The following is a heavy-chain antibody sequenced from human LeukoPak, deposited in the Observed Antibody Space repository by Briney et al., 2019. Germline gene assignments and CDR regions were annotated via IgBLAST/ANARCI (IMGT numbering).Heavy chain of an antibody. V-gene: IGHV3-23*01. CDR1: GFTFSSYA. J-gene: IGHJ4*02. CDR2: ISGSGGST. D-gene: IGHD6-13*01. Sequence: GGSLRLSCAASGFTFSSYAMSWVRQAPGKGLEWVSAISGSGGSTYYADSVKGRFTISRDNSKNTLYLQMNSLRAEDTAVYYCARAHTIAAAGRTPFGYWGQGTLVTVSS. CDR3: ARAHTIAAAGRTPFGY.